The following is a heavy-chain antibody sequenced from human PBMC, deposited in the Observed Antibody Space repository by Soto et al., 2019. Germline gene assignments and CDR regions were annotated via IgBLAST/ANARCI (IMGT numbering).Heavy chain of an antibody. CDR3: ARANLGGSKYYYYYYGMDV. D-gene: IGHD2-15*01. Sequence: ETLSLTCAVYGGSFSGYYWSWIRQPPGKGLEWIGEINHSGSTNYNPSLKSRVTISVDTSKNQFSLKLSSVTAADTAVYYCARANLGGSKYYYYYYGMDVWGQGTTVTVSS. CDR1: GGSFSGYY. V-gene: IGHV4-34*01. J-gene: IGHJ6*02. CDR2: INHSGST.